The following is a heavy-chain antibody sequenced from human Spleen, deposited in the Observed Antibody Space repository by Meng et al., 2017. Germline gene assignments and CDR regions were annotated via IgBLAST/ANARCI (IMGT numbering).Heavy chain of an antibody. CDR1: GHTFTSYG. D-gene: IGHD2-21*01. CDR2: INPNSGGT. J-gene: IGHJ4*01. Sequence: QLHLLQSGPEVKKPGASVKVSCKASGHTFTSYGFNWVRQAPGHGLEWMGRINPNSGGTNFAQKFQGRVIMTRDTSISTAYMELSSLGFDDTAVYYCAKALGWGSSPDYWGHGILVTVSS. CDR3: AKALGWGSSPDY. V-gene: IGHV1-2*06.